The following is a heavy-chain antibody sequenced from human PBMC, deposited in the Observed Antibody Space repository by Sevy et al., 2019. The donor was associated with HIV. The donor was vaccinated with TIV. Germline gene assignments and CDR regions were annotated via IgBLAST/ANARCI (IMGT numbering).Heavy chain of an antibody. J-gene: IGHJ6*03. CDR3: AKEFAGSYYFYYMDV. CDR1: GFTFDDYA. D-gene: IGHD6-13*01. V-gene: IGHV3-9*01. Sequence: GGSLRLSCAASGFTFDDYAMHWVRQAPGKGLEWVSGISWNSGNIGYTGSVKGRFTISRDNAKNSLYLQMNSLRPEDTALHYCAKEFAGSYYFYYMDVWGKGTTVTVSS. CDR2: ISWNSGNI.